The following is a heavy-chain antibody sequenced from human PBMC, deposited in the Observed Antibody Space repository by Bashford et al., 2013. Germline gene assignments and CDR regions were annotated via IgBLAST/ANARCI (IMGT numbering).Heavy chain of an antibody. J-gene: IGHJ3*02. CDR1: ENIFTGYY. CDR3: ATSTGYSTTWGAFDI. D-gene: IGHD6-13*01. V-gene: IGHV1-2*02. Sequence: ASVKVSCKASENIFTGYYMHWVRQAPGQGLEWMGWMNCNSGATNYAQKFQGRATMTRDTSITTAYMEVSSLTSDDTAVYSCATSTGYSTTWGAFDIWGQGTMVTVSS. CDR2: MNCNSGAT.